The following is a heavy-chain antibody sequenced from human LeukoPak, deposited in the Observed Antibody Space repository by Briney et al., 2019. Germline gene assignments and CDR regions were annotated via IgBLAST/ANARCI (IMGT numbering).Heavy chain of an antibody. CDR2: IIPIFGTA. CDR3: ARSQDKIAAAGGD. CDR1: GGTFSTYA. D-gene: IGHD6-13*01. V-gene: IGHV1-69*05. Sequence: SVKVSCKASGGTFSTYAISWGRQAPGQGLEWMGGIIPIFGTANSAYKFEGRVTITTGEATSRAYMELSRLISRDTAVYYCARSQDKIAAAGGDWGQGTLVTVSS. J-gene: IGHJ4*02.